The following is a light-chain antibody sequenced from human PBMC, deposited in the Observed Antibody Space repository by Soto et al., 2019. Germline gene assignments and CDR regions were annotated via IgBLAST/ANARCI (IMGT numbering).Light chain of an antibody. Sequence: DIQMTQSPSTLSASVGDRVTITCRASQSISSWLAWYQQKPGKAPKLLIYKASSLESGVPSRCSGSGSGTEFTLTIGSLEPDDFATDYCQQYNSYSWTFGQGTKVDVK. V-gene: IGKV1-5*03. CDR2: KAS. J-gene: IGKJ1*01. CDR3: QQYNSYSWT. CDR1: QSISSW.